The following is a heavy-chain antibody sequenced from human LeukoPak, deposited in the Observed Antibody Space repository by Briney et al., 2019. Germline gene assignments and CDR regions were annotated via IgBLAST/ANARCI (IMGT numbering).Heavy chain of an antibody. Sequence: PSETLSLTCTVSNDPISSDYFWAWIRQAPGKGLDYLGSVSHSGDTSYNPSLKTRVSISVDTSKHLFSLKLTSVTAADTAIYYCAREREYYYMDVWGKGTTVSVS. V-gene: IGHV4-38-2*02. CDR2: VSHSGDT. J-gene: IGHJ6*03. CDR3: AREREYYYMDV. CDR1: NDPISSDYF.